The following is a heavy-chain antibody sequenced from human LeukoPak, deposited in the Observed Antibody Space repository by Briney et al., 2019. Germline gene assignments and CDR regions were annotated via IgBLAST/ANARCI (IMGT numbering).Heavy chain of an antibody. CDR1: GFTFSNAW. J-gene: IGHJ4*02. V-gene: IGHV3-15*01. CDR3: ATDHRYGGNSFHD. Sequence: PGGSLRLSCAASGFTFSNAWMSWVRQAPGKGLEWVGRIKSKTDGGTTDYAAPVKDRFTISGDDAKNTLYLQMNSLKTEGTAVYYCATDHRYGGNSFHDWGQGTLVTVSS. D-gene: IGHD4-23*01. CDR2: IKSKTDGGTT.